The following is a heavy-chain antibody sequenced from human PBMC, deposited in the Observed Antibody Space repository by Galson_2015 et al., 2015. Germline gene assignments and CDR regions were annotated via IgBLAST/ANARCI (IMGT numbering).Heavy chain of an antibody. D-gene: IGHD3-22*01. CDR3: ARDPPAYDSSGYLDY. J-gene: IGHJ4*02. Sequence: SLRLSCAASGFTFSSYWMHWVRHAPGKGLVWVSRIHSDGSSTSYADSVKGRFTISRDNAKNTLYLQMNSLRAEDTAVYYCARDPPAYDSSGYLDYWGQGTLVTVSS. CDR2: IHSDGSST. CDR1: GFTFSSYW. V-gene: IGHV3-74*01.